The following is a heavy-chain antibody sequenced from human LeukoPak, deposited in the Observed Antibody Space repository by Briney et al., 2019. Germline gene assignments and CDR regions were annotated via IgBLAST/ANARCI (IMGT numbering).Heavy chain of an antibody. Sequence: SETLSLTCTVSGGSISSYYWSWIRQPPGKGLEWIGCIYYSGSTNYNPSLKSRVTISVDTSKNQFSLKLSSVTAADTAVYYCARGDMRGGRAYYYHYYMDVWGKGTTVTVSS. CDR2: IYYSGST. CDR1: GGSISSYY. V-gene: IGHV4-59*01. J-gene: IGHJ6*03. D-gene: IGHD3-10*01. CDR3: ARGDMRGGRAYYYHYYMDV.